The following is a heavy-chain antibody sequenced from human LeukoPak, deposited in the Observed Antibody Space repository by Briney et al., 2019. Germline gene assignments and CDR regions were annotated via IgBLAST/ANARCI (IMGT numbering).Heavy chain of an antibody. CDR3: AGGEGPIFGVVVYYFDY. V-gene: IGHV1-69*13. Sequence: SVKVSCKASGGTFSSYAISWVRQAPGQGLEWMGGIIPIFGTANYAQKFQGRVTITADESTSTAYMELSSLRSEDTAVYYCAGGEGPIFGVVVYYFDYWGQRTLVTVSS. CDR1: GGTFSSYA. J-gene: IGHJ4*02. D-gene: IGHD3-3*01. CDR2: IIPIFGTA.